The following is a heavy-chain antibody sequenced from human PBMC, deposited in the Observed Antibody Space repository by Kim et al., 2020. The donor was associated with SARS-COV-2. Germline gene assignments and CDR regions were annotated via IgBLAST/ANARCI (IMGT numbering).Heavy chain of an antibody. J-gene: IGHJ4*02. CDR1: GFSFSSNW. CDR2: INPDGSLT. CDR3: ARDVCGSREY. D-gene: IGHD2-21*01. V-gene: IGHV3-74*01. Sequence: GGSLRLSCTASGFSFSSNWMHWVRQAPGKGPVWVARINPDGSLTNHADSVQGRFTISRDNAENTLHLQMNSLTVDDTAIYYCARDVCGSREYWGQGPLVIVSS.